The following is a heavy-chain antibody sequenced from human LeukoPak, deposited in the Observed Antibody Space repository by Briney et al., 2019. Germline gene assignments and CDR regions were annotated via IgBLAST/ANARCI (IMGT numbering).Heavy chain of an antibody. CDR1: GFTFSSYS. CDR2: ISSSSSYI. D-gene: IGHD5-18*01. J-gene: IGHJ4*02. Sequence: AGSLRLSCAASGFTFSSYSMNWVRQAPGKGLEWVSSISSSSSYIYYADSVKGRFTISRDNAKNSLYLRMNSLRAEDTAVYYCARDHVDTAMVTDYWGQGTLVTVSS. V-gene: IGHV3-21*01. CDR3: ARDHVDTAMVTDY.